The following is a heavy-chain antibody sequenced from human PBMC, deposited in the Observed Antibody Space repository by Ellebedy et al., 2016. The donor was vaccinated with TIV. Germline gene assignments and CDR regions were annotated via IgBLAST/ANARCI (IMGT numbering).Heavy chain of an antibody. J-gene: IGHJ3*02. D-gene: IGHD6-13*01. V-gene: IGHV5-51*01. CDR2: IYTGDSDT. CDR1: GYSFTSYL. Sequence: GESLKISCKGSGYSFTSYLIGWVRQMPGKGLQWLGIIYTGDSDTRYSPSFQGQVTISADKSISTAYLQWSSLKASDTAMYYCARQDKDTSSWYFGLGAFDIWGQGTMVTVSS. CDR3: ARQDKDTSSWYFGLGAFDI.